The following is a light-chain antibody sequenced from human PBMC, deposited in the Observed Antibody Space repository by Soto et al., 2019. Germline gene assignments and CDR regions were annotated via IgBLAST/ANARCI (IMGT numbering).Light chain of an antibody. V-gene: IGKV1-5*03. Sequence: DIQMTQSPSTLSASVGDRVAITCRASQSITTLLAWYQQKPGKAPKLLIYKASSLETGVPSTFSGTGSGTEFTLTINCLQPDDFATYYCQQYSSAPWTFGHGTKVEI. CDR2: KAS. CDR3: QQYSSAPWT. J-gene: IGKJ1*01. CDR1: QSITTL.